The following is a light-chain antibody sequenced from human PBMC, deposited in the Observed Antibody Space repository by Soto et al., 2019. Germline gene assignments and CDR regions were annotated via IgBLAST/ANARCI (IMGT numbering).Light chain of an antibody. J-gene: IGLJ1*01. CDR2: EVT. Sequence: QSALTQPASVSGSPGQSITISCTGISSDIGGYNSVSWYQQHPGKAPKLMIYEVTNRPSGVPNRFSGSESGNTASLTISGLQAEDEADYYCSSHTSSRTYVFGTGTKGTVL. CDR1: SSDIGGYNS. CDR3: SSHTSSRTYV. V-gene: IGLV2-14*01.